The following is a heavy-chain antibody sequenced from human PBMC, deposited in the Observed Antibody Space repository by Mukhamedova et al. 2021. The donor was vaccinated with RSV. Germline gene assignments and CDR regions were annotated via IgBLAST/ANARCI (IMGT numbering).Heavy chain of an antibody. V-gene: IGHV3-43D*03. CDR3: AKAISLRADYYMDV. CDR2: ISWDGGSS. Sequence: APGKGLEWVSLISWDGGSSYYADSVRGRSTISRDNSKNSLYLQMNSLRVEDTALYYCAKAISLRADYYMDVWGKGTTVTVSS. J-gene: IGHJ6*03.